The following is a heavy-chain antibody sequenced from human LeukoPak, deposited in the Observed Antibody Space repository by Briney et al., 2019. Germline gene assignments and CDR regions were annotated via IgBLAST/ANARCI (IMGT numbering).Heavy chain of an antibody. CDR1: GFTVSSNY. Sequence: GGSLRLSCVATGFTVSSNYMSWVRQASGKGLEWVSVIYIGGSTYYADSVKGRFTISRDSSKNTLYLQMNSLRTEDTAVYYCAREGGAGYCSSTSCPLGSWGQGTLVTVSS. CDR3: AREGGAGYCSSTSCPLGS. V-gene: IGHV3-66*02. CDR2: IYIGGST. J-gene: IGHJ4*02. D-gene: IGHD2-2*01.